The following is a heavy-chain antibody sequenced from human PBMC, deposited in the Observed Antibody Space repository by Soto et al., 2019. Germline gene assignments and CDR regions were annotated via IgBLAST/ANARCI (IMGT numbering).Heavy chain of an antibody. Sequence: QVQLVQSGAEVKKPGASVKVSCKASGYTFTSYYMHWVRQAPGQGLEWMGIINPSGGSTNYAQKLQGRVTMTRDTSTRTVYMELSNLRSEDTAVYYCARNPISMVRGVIDYWGQGTLVTVSS. J-gene: IGHJ4*02. CDR3: ARNPISMVRGVIDY. CDR2: INPSGGST. V-gene: IGHV1-46*03. D-gene: IGHD3-10*01. CDR1: GYTFTSYY.